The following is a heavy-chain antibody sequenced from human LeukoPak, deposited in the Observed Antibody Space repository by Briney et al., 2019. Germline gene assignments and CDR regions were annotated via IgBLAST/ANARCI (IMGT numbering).Heavy chain of an antibody. V-gene: IGHV3-13*01. Sequence: GGSLRLSCAASGFSFRSYDMHWVRQVPGRGLEWVSAIGPGGDTHYPDSVKGRFTVSRENGENSLYLQMNGLTDGDTAVYYCVRGGIRVSGIDAFDIWGQGTRVTVSS. CDR1: GFSFRSYD. D-gene: IGHD5/OR15-5a*01. J-gene: IGHJ3*02. CDR2: IGPGGDT. CDR3: VRGGIRVSGIDAFDI.